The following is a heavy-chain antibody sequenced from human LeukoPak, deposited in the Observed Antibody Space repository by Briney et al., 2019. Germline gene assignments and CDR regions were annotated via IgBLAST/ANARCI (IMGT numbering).Heavy chain of an antibody. V-gene: IGHV3-23*01. CDR3: AKVAPITMIVVVNSWFDP. CDR1: GFTFSSYA. CDR2: ISGSGGST. D-gene: IGHD3-22*01. J-gene: IGHJ5*02. Sequence: PGGSLRLSCAASGFTFSSYAMSWVRQAPGKGLEWVSAISGSGGSTYYADSVKRRFTISRDNSKNTLYLQMNSLRAEDTAVYYCAKVAPITMIVVVNSWFDPWGQGTLVTVSS.